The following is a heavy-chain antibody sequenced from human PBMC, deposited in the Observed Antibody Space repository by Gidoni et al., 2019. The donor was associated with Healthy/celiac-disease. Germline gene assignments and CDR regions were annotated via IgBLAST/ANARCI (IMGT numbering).Heavy chain of an antibody. CDR3: ARVESGSYYYYYYYMDV. V-gene: IGHV3-21*01. J-gene: IGHJ6*03. CDR1: GFTFSSYS. Sequence: EVQLVESGGGLVKPGGSLRLSCAASGFTFSSYSMNWVRQAPGKGLEWVSSISSSSSYIYYADSVKGRFTISRDNAKNSLYLQMNSLRAEDTAVYYCARVESGSYYYYYYYMDVWGKGTTVTVSS. D-gene: IGHD1-26*01. CDR2: ISSSSSYI.